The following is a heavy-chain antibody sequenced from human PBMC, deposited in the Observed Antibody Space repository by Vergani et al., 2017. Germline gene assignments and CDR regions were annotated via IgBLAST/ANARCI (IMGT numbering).Heavy chain of an antibody. CDR1: GFTFSSYA. D-gene: IGHD6-19*01. CDR3: EKGGSGWYGSQIDY. Sequence: EVRLLESGGKLVQPGGSLGLSCAASGFTFSSYAMSWVRQAPGKGLEWVSAITGSGSNTYYADSVKGRFTISRDNSKNTLYLQMNSLRAEDTAVYYCEKGGSGWYGSQIDYWGQGTLVTVSS. CDR2: ITGSGSNT. J-gene: IGHJ4*02. V-gene: IGHV3-23*01.